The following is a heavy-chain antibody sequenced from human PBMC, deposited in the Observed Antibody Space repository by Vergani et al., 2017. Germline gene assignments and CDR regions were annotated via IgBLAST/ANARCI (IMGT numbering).Heavy chain of an antibody. D-gene: IGHD6-13*01. CDR2: IYYSGST. CDR1: GGSISGSSYY. CDR3: ARHMKAVGIPIWFDP. Sequence: QLQLQESGPGLVKPSETLSLTCTVSGGSISGSSYYWGWIRQPPGKGLEWIGSIYYSGSTYYNPFLKSRVTISVETSKNQFSLMLSSVTAADTAVYYCARHMKAVGIPIWFDPWGQGTLVTVSS. V-gene: IGHV4-39*01. J-gene: IGHJ5*02.